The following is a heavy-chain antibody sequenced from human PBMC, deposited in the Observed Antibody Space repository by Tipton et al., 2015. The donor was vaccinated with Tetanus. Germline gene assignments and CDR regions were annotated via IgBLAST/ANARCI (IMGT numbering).Heavy chain of an antibody. Sequence: AVSGFTFSSYAMSWVRQAPGKGLEWVSAISGSGGSTYYADSVKDRFTISRDNSKNTLYLQMISLRVEDTAVYYCARETYYYDSSGVHNWFDPWGQGTLVTVSS. J-gene: IGHJ5*02. D-gene: IGHD3-22*01. CDR3: ARETYYYDSSGVHNWFDP. CDR2: ISGSGGST. CDR1: GFTFSSYA. V-gene: IGHV3-23*01.